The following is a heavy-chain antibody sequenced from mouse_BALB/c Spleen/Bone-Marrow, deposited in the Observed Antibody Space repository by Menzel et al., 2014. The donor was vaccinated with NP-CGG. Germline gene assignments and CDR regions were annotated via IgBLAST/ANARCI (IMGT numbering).Heavy chain of an antibody. D-gene: IGHD1-1*02. V-gene: IGHV2-9*02. CDR1: GFSLTSYG. CDR2: IWAGGST. Sequence: VQVVESGPGLVAPSQSLSITCTVSGFSLTSYGVHWVRQPPGKGLEWLGVIWAGGSTDYNSALMSRLSISKDNSKSQVFLKMNSLQTDDTAMYYCARDESGSCGDYWGQGTSVTVSS. J-gene: IGHJ4*01. CDR3: ARDESGSCGDY.